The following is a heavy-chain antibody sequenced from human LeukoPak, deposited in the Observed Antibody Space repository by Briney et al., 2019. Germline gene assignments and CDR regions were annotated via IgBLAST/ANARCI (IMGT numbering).Heavy chain of an antibody. J-gene: IGHJ2*01. V-gene: IGHV1-24*01. Sequence: ASVKVSCKVSGYTLTELSMHWVRQAPGKGLEWMGGFDPEDGETIYAQKFQGRVTMTEDTSTDTAHMELSSLRSEDTAVYYCATVTTVEGWYFDLWGRGTLVNVSS. CDR1: GYTLTELS. CDR2: FDPEDGET. D-gene: IGHD4-23*01. CDR3: ATVTTVEGWYFDL.